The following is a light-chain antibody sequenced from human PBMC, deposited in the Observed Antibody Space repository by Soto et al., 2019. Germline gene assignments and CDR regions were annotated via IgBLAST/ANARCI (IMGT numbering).Light chain of an antibody. CDR2: AAS. CDR3: QQANSVLLT. V-gene: IGKV1-12*01. Sequence: DIQMTQSPSSVSASVGDRVTIPCRASQGISSWLAWYQQKPGKAPRLLIYAASSLQRGVPSRFSGSGSGTDFTLTISTLQPEDCANDDGQQANSVLLTVGGGTKVEVK. J-gene: IGKJ4*01. CDR1: QGISSW.